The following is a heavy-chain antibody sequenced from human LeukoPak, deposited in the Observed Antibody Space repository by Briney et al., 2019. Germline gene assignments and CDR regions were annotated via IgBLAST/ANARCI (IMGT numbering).Heavy chain of an antibody. Sequence: SETLSLTCTVSGGSISSYYWSWIRQPAGKGLEWIGRIYTSGSTNYNPSLKSRVTMSVDTSKNQFSLKLSSVTAADTAVYYCAREIYYYDSSGYYRWVDYWGQGTLVTVSS. CDR1: GGSISSYY. CDR2: IYTSGST. D-gene: IGHD3-22*01. J-gene: IGHJ4*02. V-gene: IGHV4-4*07. CDR3: AREIYYYDSSGYYRWVDY.